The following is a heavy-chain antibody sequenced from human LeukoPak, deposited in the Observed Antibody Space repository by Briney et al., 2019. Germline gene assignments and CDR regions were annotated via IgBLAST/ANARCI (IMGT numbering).Heavy chain of an antibody. CDR2: ISGSGDST. Sequence: GGSLRLSCAASGFTFNSYAMSWVRQAPGKGLEWVSGISGSGDSTYYADSVKGRFTISRDNSKSTLFLEMNSLRAEDTAVYYCAKDLTYDILTGYYRCAFDIWGQGTTVTVSS. D-gene: IGHD3-9*01. CDR1: GFTFNSYA. V-gene: IGHV3-23*01. CDR3: AKDLTYDILTGYYRCAFDI. J-gene: IGHJ3*02.